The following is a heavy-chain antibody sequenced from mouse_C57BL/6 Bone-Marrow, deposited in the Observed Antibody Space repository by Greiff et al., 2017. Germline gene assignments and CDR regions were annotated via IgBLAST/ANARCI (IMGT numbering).Heavy chain of an antibody. CDR2: IDPSDSYT. CDR1: GYTFTSYW. CDR3: ARETTAVEAWFAY. J-gene: IGHJ3*01. V-gene: IGHV1-69*01. D-gene: IGHD1-1*01. Sequence: QVQLQQSGAELVMPGASVKLSCKASGYTFTSYWMHWVKQRPGQGLEWIGEIDPSDSYTNYNQKFKGKSTLTVDKSSSTAYMQLSSLTSEDSAVDYWARETTAVEAWFAYWGQGTLVTVSA.